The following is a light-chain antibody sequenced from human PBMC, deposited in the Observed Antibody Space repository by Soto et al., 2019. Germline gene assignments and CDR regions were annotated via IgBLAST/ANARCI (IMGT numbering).Light chain of an antibody. J-gene: IGLJ2*01. CDR2: VNSDGSH. Sequence: QAVVTQSPSASASLGDSVKVTCTLSSGHSNFAIAWHQQQPEKGPRYLMKVNSDGSHSKGDGIPDRFSGSSSGAERYLIISSLQSEDEADYYCQTWGTGTGIFGGGTKLTVL. CDR1: SGHSNFA. CDR3: QTWGTGTGI. V-gene: IGLV4-69*01.